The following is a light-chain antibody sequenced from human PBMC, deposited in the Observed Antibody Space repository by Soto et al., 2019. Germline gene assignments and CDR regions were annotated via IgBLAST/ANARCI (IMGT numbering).Light chain of an antibody. J-gene: IGKJ2*01. CDR2: AAS. CDR1: QGISSY. CDR3: QQYYSSYT. V-gene: IGKV1-8*01. Sequence: AIRMTQSPSSFSASTGDRVTITCRASQGISSYLAWYQQKPGKAPKLLIYAASTLQSGVPSRFSGSGSGTDFTLTISCLQSEDFATYYCQQYYSSYTFGQGTKVDIK.